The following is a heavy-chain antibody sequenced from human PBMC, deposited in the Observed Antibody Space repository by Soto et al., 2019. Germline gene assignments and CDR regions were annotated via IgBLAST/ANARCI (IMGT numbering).Heavy chain of an antibody. V-gene: IGHV4-59*12. CDR1: GGPISSYY. Sequence: PSETLSLTCTVSGGPISSYYWSWIRQPPGKGLEWIGYIYYSGSTNYNPSLKSRVTISRDNAKNSLYLQMNSLRAEDTAVYYCARVSPPPDYWGQGTLVTVSS. J-gene: IGHJ4*02. CDR3: ARVSPPPDY. CDR2: IYYSGST.